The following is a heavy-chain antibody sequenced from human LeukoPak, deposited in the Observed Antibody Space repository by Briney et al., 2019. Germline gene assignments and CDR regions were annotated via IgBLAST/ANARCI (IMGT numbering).Heavy chain of an antibody. CDR1: GGSFSGYY. CDR2: INHSGST. D-gene: IGHD5-18*01. V-gene: IGHV4-34*01. CDR3: AREGGYSYGPYYYYYGMDV. J-gene: IGHJ6*02. Sequence: PSETLSLTCAVYGGSFSGYYWSWIRQPPGKGLEWIGEINHSGSTNYNPSLKSRVTISVDTSKNRFSLKLSSVTAADTAVYYCAREGGYSYGPYYYYYGMDVWGQGTAVTVSS.